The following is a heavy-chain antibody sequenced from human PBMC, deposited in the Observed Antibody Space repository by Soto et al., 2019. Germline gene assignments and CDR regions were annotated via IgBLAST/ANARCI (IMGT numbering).Heavy chain of an antibody. V-gene: IGHV4-31*03. J-gene: IGHJ5*02. CDR1: GGSISSGGYY. D-gene: IGHD3-22*01. CDR3: ASVTGYYYDSSGHMGWFDP. Sequence: QVQLQESGPGLVKPSQTLSLTCTVSGGSISSGGYYWSWIRQHPGKGLEWIGYIYYSGSTYYNPSLKSRVTISVDTSKNQFSLKLSSVTAADTAVYYCASVTGYYYDSSGHMGWFDPWGQGTLVTVSS. CDR2: IYYSGST.